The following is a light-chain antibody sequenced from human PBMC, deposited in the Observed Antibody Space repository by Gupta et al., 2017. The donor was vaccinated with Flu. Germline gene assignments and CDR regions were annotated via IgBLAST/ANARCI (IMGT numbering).Light chain of an antibody. CDR3: QTWGTGIRV. J-gene: IGLJ3*02. Sequence: VKLTCTLSSGHSSYAIAWHQQQPEKGPRYLMKLNSDGSHSKGDGIPDRFSGSSSGAERYLTISSLQSEDEADYYCQTWGTGIRVFGGGTKLTVL. CDR1: SGHSSYA. CDR2: LNSDGSH. V-gene: IGLV4-69*01.